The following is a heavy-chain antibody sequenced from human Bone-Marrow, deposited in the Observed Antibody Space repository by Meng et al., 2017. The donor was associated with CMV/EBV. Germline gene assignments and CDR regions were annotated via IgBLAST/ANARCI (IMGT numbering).Heavy chain of an antibody. CDR3: ARVTVAGTFWPNYYGMDV. Sequence: SVKVSCKACGGTFSSYAISWVRQAPGQGLEWMGGIIPIFGTANYAQKFQGRVTITTDESTSTAYMELSSLRSEDTAVYYCARVTVAGTFWPNYYGMDVWGQGTTVTVSS. CDR1: GGTFSSYA. J-gene: IGHJ6*02. D-gene: IGHD6-19*01. CDR2: IIPIFGTA. V-gene: IGHV1-69*05.